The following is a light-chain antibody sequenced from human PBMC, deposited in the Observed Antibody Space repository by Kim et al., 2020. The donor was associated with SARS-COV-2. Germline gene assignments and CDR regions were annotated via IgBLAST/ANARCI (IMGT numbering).Light chain of an antibody. J-gene: IGKJ2*01. CDR2: GAF. CDR3: QQYKNWPYT. Sequence: SVSTGESATLSCRASQSVSSNLAWYQQKPGQAPRLLIYGAFTRATGIPARFSGSGSGTEFTLTINSLQSEDFAVYYCQQYKNWPYTFGQGTKLEI. CDR1: QSVSSN. V-gene: IGKV3-15*01.